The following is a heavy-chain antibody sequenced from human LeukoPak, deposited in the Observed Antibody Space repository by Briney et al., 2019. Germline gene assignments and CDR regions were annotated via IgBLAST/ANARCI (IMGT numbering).Heavy chain of an antibody. Sequence: GASVKVSCKTSGYSFTNYNLHWVRQAPGQRLEWMGIIKPSGDNTNNAQKFQGRVTMTTDTSTSTAYMELRSLRSDDTAVYYCARVATMIVVVSTETTHFDYWGQGTLVTVSS. CDR3: ARVATMIVVVSTETTHFDY. D-gene: IGHD3-22*01. CDR2: IKPSGDNT. CDR1: GYSFTNYN. J-gene: IGHJ4*02. V-gene: IGHV1-46*01.